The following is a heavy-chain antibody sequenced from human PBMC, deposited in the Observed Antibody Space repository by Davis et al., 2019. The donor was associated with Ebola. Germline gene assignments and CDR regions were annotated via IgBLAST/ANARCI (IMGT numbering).Heavy chain of an antibody. D-gene: IGHD3-3*01. CDR2: INSDGRST. CDR1: GFSFRRYW. J-gene: IGHJ4*02. Sequence: PGGSLRLSCAASGFSFRRYWMHWVRQAPGKGLVWVSRINSDGRSTAYADSVKGRFTISRDNSKNTLYLQMNSLRAEDTAVYYCARAGNYDFWSGCNYWGQGTLVTVSS. V-gene: IGHV3-74*01. CDR3: ARAGNYDFWSGCNY.